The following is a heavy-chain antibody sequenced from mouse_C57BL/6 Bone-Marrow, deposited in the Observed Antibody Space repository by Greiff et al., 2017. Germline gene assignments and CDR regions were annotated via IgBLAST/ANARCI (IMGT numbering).Heavy chain of an antibody. J-gene: IGHJ2*01. Sequence: QVQLKQPGAELVKPGASVKLSCKASGYTFTSYWMQWVKQRPGQGLEWIGEIDPSDSYTNYNQKFKGKATLTVDTSSSTAYMQRSSLTSEDSAVYYGGAVPFDYWGQGTTLTVSS. CDR1: GYTFTSYW. V-gene: IGHV1-50*01. CDR2: IDPSDSYT. CDR3: GAVPFDY.